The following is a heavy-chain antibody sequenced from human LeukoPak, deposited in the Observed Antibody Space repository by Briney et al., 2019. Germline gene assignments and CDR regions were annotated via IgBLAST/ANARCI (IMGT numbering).Heavy chain of an antibody. CDR2: IIPIFGTA. Sequence: SVKVSCKASGGTFSSYAISWVRQAPGQGLEWMGGIIPIFGTANYAQKFQGRVTITADESTSTAYMELSSLRSEDTAVYYCARAGGFQVVPAAYGMDVWGQGTTDTVSS. CDR3: ARAGGFQVVPAAYGMDV. J-gene: IGHJ6*02. CDR1: GGTFSSYA. D-gene: IGHD2-2*01. V-gene: IGHV1-69*13.